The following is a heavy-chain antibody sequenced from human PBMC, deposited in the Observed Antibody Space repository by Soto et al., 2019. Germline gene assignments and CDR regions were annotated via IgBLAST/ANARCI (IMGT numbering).Heavy chain of an antibody. V-gene: IGHV1-69*02. D-gene: IGHD5-18*01. J-gene: IGHJ4*02. Sequence: QVQLVQSGAEVKKPGSSVKVSCKASGGTFSSYTISWVRQAPGQGLEWMGRIIPILGIANYAQKFQGRVTITADKSTSTAYMELSSLRSEDTAVYYWARGVLDTAMVNFDYWGQGTLVTVSS. CDR3: ARGVLDTAMVNFDY. CDR2: IIPILGIA. CDR1: GGTFSSYT.